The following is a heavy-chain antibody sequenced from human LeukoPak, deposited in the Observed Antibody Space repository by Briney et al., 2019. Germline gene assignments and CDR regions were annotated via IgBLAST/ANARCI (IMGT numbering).Heavy chain of an antibody. CDR3: ARHEMYLWPYSGSSAPFDY. J-gene: IGHJ4*02. Sequence: GESLKISCKGSGYSFTSYWIGWVRQMPGKGLEWMGIIYPGDSDTRHSPSFQGQVTISADKSISTAYLQWSSLKASDTAMYYCARHEMYLWPYSGSSAPFDYWGQGTLVTVSP. CDR2: IYPGDSDT. D-gene: IGHD1-26*01. CDR1: GYSFTSYW. V-gene: IGHV5-51*01.